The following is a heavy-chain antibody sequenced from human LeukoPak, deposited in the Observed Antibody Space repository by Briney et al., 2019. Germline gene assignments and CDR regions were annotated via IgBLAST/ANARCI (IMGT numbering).Heavy chain of an antibody. CDR2: LYSDGSA. Sequence: AGGSLRLSCAASGFTVSSNYMSWVRQAPGKGLDWVSVLYSDGSAYYADSVKGRFTISRDNSKNTLYLQMNSLRAEDTAVYYCARIPIVVITSGGYWGQGTLVTVSS. D-gene: IGHD3-22*01. CDR1: GFTVSSNY. J-gene: IGHJ4*02. V-gene: IGHV3-53*01. CDR3: ARIPIVVITSGGY.